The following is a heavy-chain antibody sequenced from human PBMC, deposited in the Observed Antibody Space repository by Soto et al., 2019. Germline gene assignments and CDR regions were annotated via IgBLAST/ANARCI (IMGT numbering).Heavy chain of an antibody. Sequence: SETLSLTCTVSGGSVSNGMYYWSWIRQPPGKGLEWIGNVYFTGTTIYNPSLKSRVTMSVDTYKDQFFLKLTSVTAADTAVYYCAGQTFTIAAASYGRSNWFDPWGPGTLVTVSS. D-gene: IGHD6-25*01. CDR3: AGQTFTIAAASYGRSNWFDP. V-gene: IGHV4-61*01. J-gene: IGHJ5*02. CDR2: VYFTGTT. CDR1: GGSVSNGMYY.